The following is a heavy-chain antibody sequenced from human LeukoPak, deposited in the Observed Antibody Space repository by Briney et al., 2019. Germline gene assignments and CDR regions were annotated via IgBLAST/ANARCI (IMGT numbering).Heavy chain of an antibody. D-gene: IGHD4-11*01. CDR3: AGSREYSWNPLDH. CDR2: MDSDGSNT. CDR1: GFTFSSYA. J-gene: IGHJ4*02. V-gene: IGHV3-74*01. Sequence: GGSLRLSCAASGFTFSSYAMSWVRQAPGKGLVWVSRMDSDGSNTNYADSVKGRFTISRDNAKSTLYLQMHSLTAEDTAVYYCAGSREYSWNPLDHWGQGTLVTVSS.